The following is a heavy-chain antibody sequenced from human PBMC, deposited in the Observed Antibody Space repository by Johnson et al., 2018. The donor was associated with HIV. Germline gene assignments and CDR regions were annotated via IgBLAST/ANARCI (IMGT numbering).Heavy chain of an antibody. Sequence: QVQLVESGGGVVQPGRSLRLSCAASGFTFSSYGMHWVRQAPGKGLEWVAVISYDGSNKYYADSVKGRFTISRDNSKNTLYLQMNSMRAEDTAVYYCARGGKWGIVGAWGAFDIWGQGTMVTVSS. CDR1: GFTFSSYG. J-gene: IGHJ3*02. V-gene: IGHV3-30*03. CDR2: ISYDGSNK. D-gene: IGHD1-26*01. CDR3: ARGGKWGIVGAWGAFDI.